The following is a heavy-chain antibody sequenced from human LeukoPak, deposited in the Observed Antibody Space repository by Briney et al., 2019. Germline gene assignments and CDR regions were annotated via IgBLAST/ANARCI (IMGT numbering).Heavy chain of an antibody. CDR3: ARGSYDFWSGTDDAFDI. V-gene: IGHV3-11*01. D-gene: IGHD3-3*01. CDR2: IISSGSTI. CDR1: GFTFSDYY. J-gene: IGHJ3*02. Sequence: GGSLRLSCAASGFTFSDYYMSWIRQAPGKGLEWVSYIISSGSTIYYADSVKGRFTISRDNAKTSLYLQLNSLRAEDTAVYYCARGSYDFWSGTDDAFDIWGQGTMVTVSS.